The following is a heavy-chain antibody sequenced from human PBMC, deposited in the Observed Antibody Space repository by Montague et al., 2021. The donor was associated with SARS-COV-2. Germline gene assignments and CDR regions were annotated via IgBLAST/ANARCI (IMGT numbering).Heavy chain of an antibody. V-gene: IGHV4-34*01. CDR2: INHSGST. CDR3: ARVRYYGSGTYLGMDV. CDR1: GGSFSGYY. J-gene: IGHJ6*02. Sequence: SETLSLTCAVYGGSFSGYYWSWIRQPPGKGLEWIGEINHSGSTNYNPSLKSRVTILVDTSKNQFSLKLSSVTAADTAVYYCARVRYYGSGTYLGMDVWGQGTTVTVSS. D-gene: IGHD3-10*01.